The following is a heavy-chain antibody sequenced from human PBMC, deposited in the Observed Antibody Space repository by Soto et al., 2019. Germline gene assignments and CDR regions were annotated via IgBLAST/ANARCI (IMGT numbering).Heavy chain of an antibody. D-gene: IGHD6-6*01. CDR1: GCSLRSYY. CDR3: ARVVRYSSSSYWFDP. CDR2: IYYSGST. J-gene: IGHJ5*02. Sequence: ASGILSLPFTVSGCSLRSYYWRLVRPPPGKGLEWIGYIYYSGSTNYNPSLKSRVTISVDTSKNQFSLKLSSVTAADTAVYYCARVVRYSSSSYWFDPWGQGTLVTVSS. V-gene: IGHV4-59*01.